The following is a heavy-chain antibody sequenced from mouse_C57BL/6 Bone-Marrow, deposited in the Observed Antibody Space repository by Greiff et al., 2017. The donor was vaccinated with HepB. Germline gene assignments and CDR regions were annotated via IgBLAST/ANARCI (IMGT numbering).Heavy chain of an antibody. CDR1: GYAFSSSW. J-gene: IGHJ2*01. D-gene: IGHD2-2*01. CDR2: INPGDGDT. CDR3: TRSGDDGTDYFDY. V-gene: IGHV1-82*01. Sequence: VQLQQSGPELVKPGASVKISCKASGYAFSSSWMNWVKQRPGKGLEWIGRINPGDGDTNYNGKFKGKATLTVDKSSSTAYRQRSSLTSEDAAVYCCTRSGDDGTDYFDYWGQGTTLTVSS.